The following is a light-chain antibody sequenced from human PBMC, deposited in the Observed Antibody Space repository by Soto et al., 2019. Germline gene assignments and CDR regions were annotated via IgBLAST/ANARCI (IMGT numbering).Light chain of an antibody. CDR2: DTS. CDR1: QDIGTW. V-gene: IGKV1-17*01. J-gene: IGKJ5*01. CDR3: LQHNTYPIT. Sequence: DSQITKSLSPLSASVGDRVTTTFWASQDIGTWLAWYQQKPGKAPKRLIYDTSSLHSGVPSRFRGSGSGTEFTLSITSLQPEDFATYYCLQHNTYPITFGQGTRLEIK.